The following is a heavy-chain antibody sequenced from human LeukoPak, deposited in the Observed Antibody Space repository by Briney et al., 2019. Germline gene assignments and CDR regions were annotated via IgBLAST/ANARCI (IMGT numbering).Heavy chain of an antibody. CDR2: ITGSGGST. CDR3: AKDRAFGQFLWGNDY. CDR1: GFTFSNYG. V-gene: IGHV3-23*01. D-gene: IGHD3-10*01. Sequence: GGSLRLSCAASGFTFSNYGLSWVRQAPGKGLEWVSGITGSGGSTYYADSVKGRFTISRDNSKNTLYLQMNSLRAEDTALYYCAKDRAFGQFLWGNDYWGQGTLVTVSS. J-gene: IGHJ4*02.